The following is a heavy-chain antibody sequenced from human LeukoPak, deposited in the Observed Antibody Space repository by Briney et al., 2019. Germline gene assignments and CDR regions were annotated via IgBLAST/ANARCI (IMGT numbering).Heavy chain of an antibody. CDR1: GFTFSSYW. J-gene: IGHJ6*02. CDR3: ARDQGWLRLGELYYYYYGMDV. Sequence: GGSLILSCAASGFTFSSYWMSWVRQAPGKGLEWVANIKQDGSEKYYVDSVKGRFTISRDNAKNSLYLQMNSLRAEDTAAYYCARDQGWLRLGELYYYYYGMDVWGQGTTVTVSS. V-gene: IGHV3-7*01. D-gene: IGHD5-12*01. CDR2: IKQDGSEK.